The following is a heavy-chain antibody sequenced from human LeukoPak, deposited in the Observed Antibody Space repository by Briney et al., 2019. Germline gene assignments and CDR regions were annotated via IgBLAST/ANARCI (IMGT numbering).Heavy chain of an antibody. CDR3: ARELLVYDSSGYYGY. J-gene: IGHJ4*02. CDR1: GFTFSDYY. D-gene: IGHD3-22*01. CDR2: ISSSGSTI. Sequence: GGSLRLSCAASGFTFSDYYMSWIRQAPGKGLEWVSYISSSGSTIYYADSVKGRFTISRDNAKNSLYLQMNSLRAEDTAVYYCARELLVYDSSGYYGYWGQGTLVTVSS. V-gene: IGHV3-11*04.